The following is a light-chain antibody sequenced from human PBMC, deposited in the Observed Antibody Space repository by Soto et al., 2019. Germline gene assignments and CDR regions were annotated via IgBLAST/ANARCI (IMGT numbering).Light chain of an antibody. J-gene: IGKJ5*01. CDR1: QSVSSD. V-gene: IGKV3-15*01. CDR3: QQYSNWPT. CDR2: GAS. Sequence: EIAMTQSPATLSVSPGERATLSCRASQSVSSDLAWYQQKPGQAPRLLIYGASTRATGIPARFSGSGSGAEFTLTINSLQSEDSALYYCQQYSNWPTFGQGTRLEI.